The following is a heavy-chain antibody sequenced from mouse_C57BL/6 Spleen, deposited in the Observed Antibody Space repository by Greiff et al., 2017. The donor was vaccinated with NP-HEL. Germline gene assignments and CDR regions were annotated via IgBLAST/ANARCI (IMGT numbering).Heavy chain of an antibody. D-gene: IGHD1-1*02. V-gene: IGHV1-43*01. CDR1: GYSFTGYY. J-gene: IGHJ3*01. CDR2: INPSTGGA. Sequence: EVQLQQSGPELVKPGASVKISCKASGYSFTGYYMHWVKQSSEKSLEWIGEINPSTGGASYNQKFKGKATLTVDKSSSTAYMQLKSLTSEDSAVYYCAREVEGGGFAYWGQGTLVTVSA. CDR3: AREVEGGGFAY.